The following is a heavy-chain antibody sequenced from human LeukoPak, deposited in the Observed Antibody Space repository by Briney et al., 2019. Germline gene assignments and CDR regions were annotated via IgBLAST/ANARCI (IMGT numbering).Heavy chain of an antibody. CDR1: GGSISSGDYY. CDR3: AREQAAVADFDY. J-gene: IGHJ4*02. V-gene: IGHV4-30-4*08. D-gene: IGHD6-19*01. CDR2: IYYSGST. Sequence: PSETLSLTCTVSGGSISSGDYYWSWIRQPPGKGLEWIGYIYYSGSTYYNPSLKSRVTISVDTSKNQFSLRLSSVTAADTAVYYCAREQAAVADFDYWGQGTLVTVSS.